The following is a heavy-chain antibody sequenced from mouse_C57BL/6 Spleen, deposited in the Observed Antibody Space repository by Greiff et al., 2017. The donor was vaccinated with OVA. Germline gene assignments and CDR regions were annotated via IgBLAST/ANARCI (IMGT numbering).Heavy chain of an antibody. Sequence: VKLVESGPELVKPGASVKISCKASGYTFTDYYINWVKQRPGQGLEWIGWIFPGSGSTYYNEKFKGKATLTVDKSSSTAYMLLSSLTSEDSAVYFCARNSNYGRWFAYWGQGTLVTVSA. CDR1: GYTFTDYY. CDR2: IFPGSGST. J-gene: IGHJ3*01. V-gene: IGHV1-75*01. CDR3: ARNSNYGRWFAY. D-gene: IGHD2-5*01.